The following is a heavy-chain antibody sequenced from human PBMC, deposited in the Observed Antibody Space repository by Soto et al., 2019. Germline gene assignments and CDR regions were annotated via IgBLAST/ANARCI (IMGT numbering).Heavy chain of an antibody. V-gene: IGHV1-46*03. Sequence: XVKVSGKASGGIFSSFAISWVRQAPGQGLEWMGIINPSGGSTTYAQKFQGRVTMTRDTSTSTVYMELSRLRSEDTAVYYCTRAPSYGAFDIWGQGTMVTVSS. CDR3: TRAPSYGAFDI. J-gene: IGHJ3*02. D-gene: IGHD4-17*01. CDR1: GGIFSSFA. CDR2: INPSGGST.